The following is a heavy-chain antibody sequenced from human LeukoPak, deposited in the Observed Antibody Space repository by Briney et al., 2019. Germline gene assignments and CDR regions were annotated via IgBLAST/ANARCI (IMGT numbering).Heavy chain of an antibody. Sequence: PSETLSLTCTVSGDSINRYYWTWIRQPPGKRLEWIGYIYYSGSTNYNPSLKSRVIISIDTSKNQFSLKLNSVTAADTAVYYCARHGGYHSPIDYWGQGTLVTVSS. CDR3: ARHGGYHSPIDY. J-gene: IGHJ4*02. CDR1: GDSINRYY. V-gene: IGHV4-59*08. D-gene: IGHD3-22*01. CDR2: IYYSGST.